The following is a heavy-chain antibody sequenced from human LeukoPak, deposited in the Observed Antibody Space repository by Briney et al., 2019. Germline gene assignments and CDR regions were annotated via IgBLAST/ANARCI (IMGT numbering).Heavy chain of an antibody. CDR3: ARDYGDYPFDY. D-gene: IGHD4-17*01. Sequence: ASVKVSCEASGYSFTGYYTHWVRRAPGQGLEWMGWINPNSGDTNYAQNFQGGVTMTLDTSISTAYMELSRLRSDDTAVYYCARDYGDYPFDYWGQGTLVTVSS. V-gene: IGHV1-2*02. CDR2: INPNSGDT. CDR1: GYSFTGYY. J-gene: IGHJ4*02.